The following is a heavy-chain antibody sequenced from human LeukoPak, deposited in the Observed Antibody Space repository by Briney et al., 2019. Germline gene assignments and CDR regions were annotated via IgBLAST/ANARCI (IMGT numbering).Heavy chain of an antibody. CDR1: GYTFTGYD. CDR3: ARGERGYSGYDFDY. Sequence: ASVKVSCKASGYTFTGYDMHWVRQATGQGLEWMAGMNSNSGNTGYTQKFQGRVTMTRNNSISTAYMELSSLRSEDTAVYYCARGERGYSGYDFDYWGQGTLVTVSS. D-gene: IGHD5-12*01. V-gene: IGHV1-8*02. CDR2: MNSNSGNT. J-gene: IGHJ4*02.